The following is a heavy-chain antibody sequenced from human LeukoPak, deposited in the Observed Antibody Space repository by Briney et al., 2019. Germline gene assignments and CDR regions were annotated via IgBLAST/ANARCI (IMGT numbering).Heavy chain of an antibody. D-gene: IGHD3-3*01. CDR3: AKDHYWSIDY. CDR1: GITFSDYY. J-gene: IGHJ4*02. Sequence: PGGSLRLSCAASGITFSDYYMSWIRQAPGKGLEWVSYISSSGSTIQYADSVKGRFTISRDNAKNSLYLQMNSLRAEDTGVYYCAKDHYWSIDYWGRGTLVTVSS. CDR2: ISSSGSTI. V-gene: IGHV3-11*04.